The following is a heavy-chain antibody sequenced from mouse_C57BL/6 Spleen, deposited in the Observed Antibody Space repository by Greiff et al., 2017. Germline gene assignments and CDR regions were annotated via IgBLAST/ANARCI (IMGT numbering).Heavy chain of an antibody. CDR3: TRGPGERYGDGWVAY. J-gene: IGHJ3*01. Sequence: VQLQQSGTVLARPGASVKMSCKTSGYTFTSYWMHWVKQRPGQGLEWIGAIYPGNSDTSYNQKFKGKAKLTAVTSASTAYMELSSLTNEDSAVYYWTRGPGERYGDGWVAYWGQGTLVTVSA. CDR1: GYTFTSYW. CDR2: IYPGNSDT. V-gene: IGHV1-5*01. D-gene: IGHD2-13*01.